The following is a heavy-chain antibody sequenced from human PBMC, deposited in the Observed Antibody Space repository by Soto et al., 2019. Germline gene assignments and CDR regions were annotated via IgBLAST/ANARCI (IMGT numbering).Heavy chain of an antibody. J-gene: IGHJ3*02. V-gene: IGHV1-69*06. D-gene: IGHD4-17*01. CDR1: AVSFSSNA. CDR2: IIPYFHTA. Sequence: QVQLVQSGAEVKKPGSSVKVSCKASAVSFSSNALTWVRQAPGQGLEWMGGIIPYFHTANYAQKFQGRVTITEDKSTRTAYMELTSLRSEDTAVYYCARLKGPYGGTSRGVVESWGQWTMVTVSS. CDR3: ARLKGPYGGTSRGVVES.